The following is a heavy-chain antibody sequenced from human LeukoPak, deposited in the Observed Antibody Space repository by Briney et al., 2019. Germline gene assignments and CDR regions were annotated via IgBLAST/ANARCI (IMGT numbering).Heavy chain of an antibody. CDR3: AEGQSGWSRGDFDF. Sequence: PGGSLRLSCAASGFTFSNYAMSWVRQAPGKGLEWVSAISASGSNTYYADSVKGRFTISRDNSKNTLYLQMNSPRAEGTAVYYCAEGQSGWSRGDFDFWGQGALVTVSS. V-gene: IGHV3-23*01. J-gene: IGHJ4*02. D-gene: IGHD6-19*01. CDR1: GFTFSNYA. CDR2: ISASGSNT.